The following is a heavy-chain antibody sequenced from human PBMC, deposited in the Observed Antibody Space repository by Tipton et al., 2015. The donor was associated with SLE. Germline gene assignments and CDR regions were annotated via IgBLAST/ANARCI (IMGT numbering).Heavy chain of an antibody. V-gene: IGHV4-59*11. D-gene: IGHD6-13*01. J-gene: IGHJ4*02. Sequence: TLSLTCTVSGGSISSHYWSWIRQPPGKGLEWIGYIYYSGGSNYNPSLKSRVTISVDTSKNQFSLKLSSVTAADTAVYYCARRGSSWDYFDYWGQGTLVTVSS. CDR1: GGSISSHY. CDR3: ARRGSSWDYFDY. CDR2: IYYSGGS.